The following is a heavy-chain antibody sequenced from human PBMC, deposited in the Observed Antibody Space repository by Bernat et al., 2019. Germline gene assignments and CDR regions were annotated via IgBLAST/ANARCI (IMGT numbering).Heavy chain of an antibody. V-gene: IGHV3-21*01. CDR1: GFTFSSYS. J-gene: IGHJ4*02. CDR3: ARVSQDILTGYVDY. CDR2: ISSSSSYI. Sequence: EVQLVESGGGLVKPGGSLRLSCAASGFTFSSYSMNWVRQAPGKGLEGVSSISSSSSYIYYADAVKGRFTISRDNAKNSLYLQMNSLRAEDTAVYYCARVSQDILTGYVDYWGQGTLVTVSS. D-gene: IGHD3-9*01.